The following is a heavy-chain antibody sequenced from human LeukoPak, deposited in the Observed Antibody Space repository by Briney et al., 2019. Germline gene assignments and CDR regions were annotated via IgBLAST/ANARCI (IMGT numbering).Heavy chain of an antibody. D-gene: IGHD2-2*01. J-gene: IGHJ6*02. CDR2: ISAYNGNT. CDR1: GYTFTSYG. CDR3: ARGDIVVVPAPYAMDV. V-gene: IGHV1-18*01. Sequence: ASVKVSCKASGYTFTSYGISWVRQAPGQGLEWMGWISAYNGNTNYAQKLQGRVPMTTDTSTSTAYMELRSLRSDDTAVYYCARGDIVVVPAPYAMDVWGQGTTVTVSS.